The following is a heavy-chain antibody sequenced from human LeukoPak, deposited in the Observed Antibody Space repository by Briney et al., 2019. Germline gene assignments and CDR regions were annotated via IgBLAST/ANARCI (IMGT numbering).Heavy chain of an antibody. CDR3: ARDLPGSSPVGPPDY. CDR2: INWNGGST. Sequence: GGSLRLSCAASGFTFDDYGMSWVRQAPGKGLEWVSGINWNGGSTGYADSVKGRFTISRDNAKNSLYLQMNSLRAEDTALYYCARDLPGSSPVGPPDYWGQGTLVTVSS. D-gene: IGHD1-26*01. CDR1: GFTFDDYG. V-gene: IGHV3-20*04. J-gene: IGHJ4*02.